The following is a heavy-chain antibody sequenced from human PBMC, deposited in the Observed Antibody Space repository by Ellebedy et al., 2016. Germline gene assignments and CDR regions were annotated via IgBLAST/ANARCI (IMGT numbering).Heavy chain of an antibody. CDR1: GFTFSNAW. V-gene: IGHV3-15*01. Sequence: GESLKISCAASGFTFSNAWMSWVRQAPGKGLEWVGRIKSKTDGGTTDYAAPVKGRFTISRDDSKNTLYLQMNSLKTEDTAVYYCTTDLRRYFDWLLYDTGYFDYWGQGTLVTVSS. CDR2: IKSKTDGGTT. CDR3: TTDLRRYFDWLLYDTGYFDY. D-gene: IGHD3-9*01. J-gene: IGHJ4*02.